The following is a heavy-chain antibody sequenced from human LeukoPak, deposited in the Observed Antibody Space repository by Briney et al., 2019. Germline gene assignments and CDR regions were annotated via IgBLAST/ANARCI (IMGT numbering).Heavy chain of an antibody. CDR1: GYTFTSYY. J-gene: IGHJ3*02. Sequence: ASVKVSCTASGYTFTSYYMHWVRQAPGQGLEWMGIINPSGGSTSYAQKFQGRVTMTRDTSTSTVYMELSSLRSEDTAVYYCAREDYYDSSGRGARAFDIWGQGTMVTVSS. CDR2: INPSGGST. D-gene: IGHD3-22*01. V-gene: IGHV1-46*01. CDR3: AREDYYDSSGRGARAFDI.